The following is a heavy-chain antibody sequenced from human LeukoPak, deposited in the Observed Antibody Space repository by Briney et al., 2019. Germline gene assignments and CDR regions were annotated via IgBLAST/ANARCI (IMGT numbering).Heavy chain of an antibody. Sequence: GGSLRLSCAASGFTFSSYAMSWVRQAPGKGLEWVSAISGSGGSTYYADSVKGRFTISRDNSKNTLYLQMNSLRAGDTAVYYCARGKRYSSSWFYNRFDPWGQGTLVTVSS. V-gene: IGHV3-23*01. CDR1: GFTFSSYA. CDR2: ISGSGGST. CDR3: ARGKRYSSSWFYNRFDP. D-gene: IGHD6-13*01. J-gene: IGHJ5*02.